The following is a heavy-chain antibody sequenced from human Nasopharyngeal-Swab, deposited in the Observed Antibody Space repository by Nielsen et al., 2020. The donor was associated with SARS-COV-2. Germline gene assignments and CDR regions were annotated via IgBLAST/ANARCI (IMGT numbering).Heavy chain of an antibody. CDR2: ISGGGGST. Sequence: GGSLRLSCAASGFAFSSYAMSWVRQAPGKGLEWVSAISGGGGSTYYADSVKGRFTISRDNSKNTLYLQMNSLRAEDTAVYYCAKDYYDSSGYHPDAFDIWGQGTMVTVSS. CDR1: GFAFSSYA. J-gene: IGHJ3*02. D-gene: IGHD3-22*01. V-gene: IGHV3-23*01. CDR3: AKDYYDSSGYHPDAFDI.